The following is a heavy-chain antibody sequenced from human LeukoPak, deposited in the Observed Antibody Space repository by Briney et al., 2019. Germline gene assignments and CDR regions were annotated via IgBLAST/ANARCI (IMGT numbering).Heavy chain of an antibody. CDR1: GYTFTTYG. J-gene: IGHJ3*01. CDR2: ISAYTGNT. Sequence: GASVKVSCKASGYTFTTYGVTWVRQAPGQVLEWMGWISAYTGNTNYAQKLQGRVTMTTDTSTSTAYMEMRSLRSDDTALYYCARAGAVRATDAFDLWGQGTMVTVSS. V-gene: IGHV1-18*01. CDR3: ARAGAVRATDAFDL. D-gene: IGHD6-19*01.